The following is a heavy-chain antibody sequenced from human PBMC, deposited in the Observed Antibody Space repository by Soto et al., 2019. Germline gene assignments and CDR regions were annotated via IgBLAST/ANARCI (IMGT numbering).Heavy chain of an antibody. CDR3: ARDQTSGRYGRAFDI. J-gene: IGHJ3*02. CDR1: GFTFGVLE. V-gene: IGHV3-48*03. D-gene: IGHD6-19*01. CDR2: LVNSGGTT. Sequence: EVQLVESGGELVQPGGSLRLSLAAPGFTFGVLEMNWVRKAPGKGLEWLPGLVNSGGTTFYADSVKGRFTISRDNAKNSLYLEMNSLRADDTAVYYCARDQTSGRYGRAFDIWGQGTMVTVSS.